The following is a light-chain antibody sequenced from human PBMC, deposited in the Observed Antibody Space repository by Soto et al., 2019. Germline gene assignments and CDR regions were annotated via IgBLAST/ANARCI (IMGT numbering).Light chain of an antibody. Sequence: DIQMTQSPSSLSAYAGDIVTITCQASQDINKYLNWYQQKPGKAPKLLIYDASNLEAGVTSRFSGSGSGKDFTFTISSMQPEDIATYYCEQYDNMFSFGGGTKVEIK. CDR2: DAS. CDR1: QDINKY. V-gene: IGKV1-33*01. J-gene: IGKJ4*01. CDR3: EQYDNMFS.